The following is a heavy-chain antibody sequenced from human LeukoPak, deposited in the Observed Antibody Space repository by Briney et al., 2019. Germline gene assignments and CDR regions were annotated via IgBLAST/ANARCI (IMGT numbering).Heavy chain of an antibody. Sequence: ASVKVSCKASGYTFTSYGISWVRQAPGQGLEWMGWISAYNGNTNYAQKFQGRVTITADESTSTAYMELSSLRSEDTAVYYCARPYCSSTSCYHYYYGMDVWGQGTTVTVSS. V-gene: IGHV1-18*01. CDR3: ARPYCSSTSCYHYYYGMDV. CDR2: ISAYNGNT. D-gene: IGHD2-2*01. J-gene: IGHJ6*02. CDR1: GYTFTSYG.